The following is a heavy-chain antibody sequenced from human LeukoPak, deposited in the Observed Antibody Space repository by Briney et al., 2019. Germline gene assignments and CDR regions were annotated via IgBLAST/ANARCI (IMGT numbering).Heavy chain of an antibody. CDR3: ARGTLELYYYDSSGYQDFDY. CDR1: GFTFSSYG. D-gene: IGHD3-22*01. J-gene: IGHJ4*02. CDR2: IPYDGDNK. V-gene: IGHV3-30*02. Sequence: PGGSLRLSCAASGFTFSSYGMHWVRQAPGKGLEWVAFIPYDGDNKYYTHSVKGRFTISRDNSKNTLYLQMGSLRAEDMAVYYCARGTLELYYYDSSGYQDFDYWGQGTLVTVSS.